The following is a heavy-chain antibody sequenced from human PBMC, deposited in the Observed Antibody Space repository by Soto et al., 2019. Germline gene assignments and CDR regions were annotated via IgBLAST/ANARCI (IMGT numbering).Heavy chain of an antibody. D-gene: IGHD6-13*01. Sequence: QVQLVESGGGVVQPGRSLRLSCAASGFTFSSYGMHWVRQAPGKGLEWVAVISYDGSNKYYADSVKGRFTISRDNSKNTLYLQMNILRAEDTAVYYCAKDQAGIAAAGFDYWGQGTLVTVSS. V-gene: IGHV3-30*18. J-gene: IGHJ4*02. CDR1: GFTFSSYG. CDR2: ISYDGSNK. CDR3: AKDQAGIAAAGFDY.